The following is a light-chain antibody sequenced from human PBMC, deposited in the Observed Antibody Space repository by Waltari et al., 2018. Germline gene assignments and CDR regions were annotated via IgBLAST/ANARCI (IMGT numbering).Light chain of an antibody. J-gene: IGLJ3*02. Sequence: YELTQPSSVSVSPGQTARITCSGHALPRQYVYWYQKKPGQAPVLTIYKDTERPSGISERFSGSTSGTTVTLTITGVLAEDEAQYYCQSADSSERWVFGGGTKLTVL. V-gene: IGLV3-25*03. CDR3: QSADSSERWV. CDR2: KDT. CDR1: ALPRQY.